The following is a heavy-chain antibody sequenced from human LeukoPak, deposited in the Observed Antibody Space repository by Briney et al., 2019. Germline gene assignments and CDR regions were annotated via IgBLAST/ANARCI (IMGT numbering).Heavy chain of an antibody. D-gene: IGHD2-15*01. Sequence: ASVKVSCKASGYTFTGYHLHWIRQAPGQGLEWMGWISPNSGGTNYAQKFQGRVTMTSDTSISTAYMELTRLISDDTAVYYCARGYCSGGSCYGGWFDPWGQGTLVTVSS. V-gene: IGHV1-2*02. CDR1: GYTFTGYH. J-gene: IGHJ5*02. CDR3: ARGYCSGGSCYGGWFDP. CDR2: ISPNSGGT.